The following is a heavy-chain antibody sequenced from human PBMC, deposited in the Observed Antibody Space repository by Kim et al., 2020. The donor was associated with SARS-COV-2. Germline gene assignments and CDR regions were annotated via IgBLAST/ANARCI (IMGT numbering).Heavy chain of an antibody. D-gene: IGHD1-1*01. V-gene: IGHV4-59*01. CDR2: IYYSGST. CDR3: GRDLNWFDY. J-gene: IGHJ4*02. CDR1: GGSISSYY. Sequence: SETLSLTCTVSGGSISSYYWSWIRQPPGKGLEWIGYIYYSGSTNYNPAPTTRVIISVDTSYNQSSLQLSSVTAADTAVYYCGRDLNWFDYWGPANLVSV.